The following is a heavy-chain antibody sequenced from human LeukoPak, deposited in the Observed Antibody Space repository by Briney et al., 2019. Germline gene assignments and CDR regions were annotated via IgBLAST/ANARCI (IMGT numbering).Heavy chain of an antibody. V-gene: IGHV3-30*02. J-gene: IGHJ4*02. Sequence: GGSLRLSCAASGFTFSSYGMHWVRQAPGKGLEWVAFIRYDGSNKYYADSVKGRFTISRDSSKNTLYLQMNSLRAEDTAVYYCAKDLAVEDYFDYWGQGTLVTVSS. D-gene: IGHD6-19*01. CDR3: AKDLAVEDYFDY. CDR1: GFTFSSYG. CDR2: IRYDGSNK.